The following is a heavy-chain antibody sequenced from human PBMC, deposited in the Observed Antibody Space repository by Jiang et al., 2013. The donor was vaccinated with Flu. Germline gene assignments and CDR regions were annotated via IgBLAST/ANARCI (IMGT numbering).Heavy chain of an antibody. CDR2: ISGSGGST. D-gene: IGHD2-2*01. Sequence: SGFTFSSYAMSWVRQAPGKGLEWVSAISGSGGSTYYADSVKGRFTISRDNSKNTLYLQMNSLRAEDTAVYYCANGRSTSCCYWYFDLWGRGTLVTVSS. J-gene: IGHJ2*01. CDR1: GFTFSSYA. V-gene: IGHV3-23*01. CDR3: ANGRSTSCCYWYFDL.